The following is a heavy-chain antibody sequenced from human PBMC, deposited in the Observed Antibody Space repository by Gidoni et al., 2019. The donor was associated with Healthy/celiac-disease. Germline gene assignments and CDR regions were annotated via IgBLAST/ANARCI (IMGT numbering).Heavy chain of an antibody. CDR3: ARPQGVGASVDY. Sequence: EVQLVESGGGLVQPGGSLRLSCQPSGFTVSSNYMSWVRQAPGKGLEWVSVIYSGGSTYYADSVKGRFTISRDNSKNTLYLQMNSLRAEDTAVYYCARPQGVGASVDYWGQGTLVTVSS. D-gene: IGHD1-26*01. V-gene: IGHV3-66*04. CDR1: GFTVSSNY. J-gene: IGHJ4*02. CDR2: IYSGGST.